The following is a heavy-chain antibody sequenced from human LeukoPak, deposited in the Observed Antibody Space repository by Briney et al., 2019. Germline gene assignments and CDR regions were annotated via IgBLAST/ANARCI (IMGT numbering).Heavy chain of an antibody. Sequence: PGGSLRLSCAASGFTFSSYGMRWVRQAPGKGLEWVAVIWYDGSNKYYADSVKGRFTISRDNSKNTLYLQMNSLRAEDTAVYYCARPQYCSSTSCPTEYFQHWGQGTLVTVSS. J-gene: IGHJ1*01. V-gene: IGHV3-33*01. CDR1: GFTFSSYG. CDR2: IWYDGSNK. D-gene: IGHD2-2*01. CDR3: ARPQYCSSTSCPTEYFQH.